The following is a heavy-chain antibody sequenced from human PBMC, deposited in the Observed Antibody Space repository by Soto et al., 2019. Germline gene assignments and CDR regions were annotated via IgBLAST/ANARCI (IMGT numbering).Heavy chain of an antibody. CDR2: ISYDGSNK. CDR3: ARGEASEYSRWGNYRMDV. Sequence: PGGSLRLSCAASGFTFSSYAMHWVRQAPGKGLEWMAVISYDGSNKYYADSVKGRFTISRDNSKDTLYLQMNSLRAEDTAVYYCARGEASEYSRWGNYRMDVWGQGTTVTVSS. CDR1: GFTFSSYA. D-gene: IGHD6-6*01. J-gene: IGHJ6*02. V-gene: IGHV3-30-3*01.